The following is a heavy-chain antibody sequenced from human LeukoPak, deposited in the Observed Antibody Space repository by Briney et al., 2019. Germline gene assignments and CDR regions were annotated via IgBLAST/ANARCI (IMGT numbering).Heavy chain of an antibody. CDR3: ARYGLAAFDI. CDR2: ISSSSSYI. J-gene: IGHJ3*02. Sequence: GGSLRLSRAASGFTFSSYSMNWVRQAPGKGLEWVSSISSSSSYIYYAESVKGRFTISRDNAKNSLYLQMNSLRAEDTAVYYCARYGLAAFDIWGQGTMVTVSS. D-gene: IGHD6-19*01. CDR1: GFTFSSYS. V-gene: IGHV3-21*01.